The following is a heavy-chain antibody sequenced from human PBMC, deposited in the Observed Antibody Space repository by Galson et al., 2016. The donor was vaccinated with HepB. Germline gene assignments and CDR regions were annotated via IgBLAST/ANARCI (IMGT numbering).Heavy chain of an antibody. CDR3: AREKVVYRTTSFNDGMDV. Sequence: SLRLSCAASGFTFSSYGMNWVRQAPGKGLEWVSFISSSSSYIHYADSVKGRFTISRDNAKNSLYLQMNSLRAEDTAVYYCAREKVVYRTTSFNDGMDVWGLGTTVTVSS. CDR2: ISSSSSYI. CDR1: GFTFSSYG. V-gene: IGHV3-21*01. J-gene: IGHJ6*02. D-gene: IGHD2-8*02.